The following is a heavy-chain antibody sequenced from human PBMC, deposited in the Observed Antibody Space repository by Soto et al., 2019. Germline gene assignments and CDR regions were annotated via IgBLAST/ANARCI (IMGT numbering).Heavy chain of an antibody. D-gene: IGHD4-17*01. CDR3: AREELRDYGDYELNYGMDV. CDR1: GFTFSSYG. Sequence: QVQLVESGGGVVQPGRSLRLSCAATGFTFSSYGRYWVRQAAGKGLEWVAVIWYDGSNRYYADSVKGRFTISRDNSKNTLYLQMNSLRAEDTAVYYCAREELRDYGDYELNYGMDVWGQGTTVTVSS. J-gene: IGHJ6*02. CDR2: IWYDGSNR. V-gene: IGHV3-33*01.